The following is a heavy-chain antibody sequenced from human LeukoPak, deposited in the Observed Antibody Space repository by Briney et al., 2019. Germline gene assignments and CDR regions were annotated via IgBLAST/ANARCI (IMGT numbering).Heavy chain of an antibody. J-gene: IGHJ4*02. CDR1: GGSISSSSYY. D-gene: IGHD2-2*01. CDR3: ARLGYCSSTSCYSIYYFDY. Sequence: PSETLSLTCTVSGGSISSSSYYWGWIRQPPGKGLEWIGSIYYSGSTYYNPSLKSRVTISVATSKNQFSLKLSPVPAADTAAYYCARLGYCSSTSCYSIYYFDYWGQGTLVTVSS. V-gene: IGHV4-39*07. CDR2: IYYSGST.